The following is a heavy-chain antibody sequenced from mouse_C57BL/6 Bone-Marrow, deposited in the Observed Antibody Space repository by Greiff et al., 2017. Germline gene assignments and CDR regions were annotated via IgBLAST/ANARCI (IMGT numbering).Heavy chain of an antibody. D-gene: IGHD2-1*01. CDR2: ISYDGSN. J-gene: IGHJ4*01. V-gene: IGHV3-6*01. CDR1: GYSITSGYY. CDR3: ARRGAIYYGNYVDAMDY. Sequence: EVQLQQSGPGLVKPSQSLSLTCSVTGYSITSGYYWNWIRQFPGNKLEWMGYISYDGSNNYNPSLKNRISITRDTSKNQFFLKLNSVTTEDTATYYCARRGAIYYGNYVDAMDYWGQGTSVTVSS.